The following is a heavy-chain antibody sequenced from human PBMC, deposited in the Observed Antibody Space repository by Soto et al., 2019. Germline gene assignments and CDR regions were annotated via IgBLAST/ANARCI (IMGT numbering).Heavy chain of an antibody. CDR2: TRNKANSYNT. D-gene: IGHD3-3*01. CDR3: ASGEYYDFWSGPPMDV. V-gene: IGHV3-72*01. Sequence: GGSLRLSCAASGFTFSDHYMDWVRQAPGKGLEWVGRTRNKANSYNTEYAASVKGRFTISTDDSKNSLYLQMNSLKTEDTAVYYCASGEYYDFWSGPPMDVWGQGTTVTVSS. J-gene: IGHJ6*02. CDR1: GFTFSDHY.